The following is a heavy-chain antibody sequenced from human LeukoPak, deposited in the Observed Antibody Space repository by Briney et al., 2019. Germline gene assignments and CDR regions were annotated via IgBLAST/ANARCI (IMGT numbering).Heavy chain of an antibody. CDR2: INPSGGST. V-gene: IGHV1-46*01. Sequence: GASVKVSCRASGYTFTSYYIHWVRQAPGEGLEWMGIINPSGGSTSYAQKFQGRVTMTSDTSISTAYMELSRLRSDNTAVYYCARDLYGGTSATFDYWGQGTLVTVSS. D-gene: IGHD4-23*01. CDR3: ARDLYGGTSATFDY. J-gene: IGHJ4*02. CDR1: GYTFTSYY.